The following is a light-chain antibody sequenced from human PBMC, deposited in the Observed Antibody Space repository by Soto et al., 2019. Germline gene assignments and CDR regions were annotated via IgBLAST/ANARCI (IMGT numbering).Light chain of an antibody. CDR3: QQYVTSPWT. J-gene: IGKJ1*01. CDR1: QSVSSSY. CDR2: GVS. Sequence: EIVLTQSPGTLSLSPGERATLSCRASQSVSSSYLAWYQQKPGQAPSLLIYGVSSRATGIPDRFSGSGAGTDFTLTISRLEPEEFAVYYCQQYVTSPWTFGQGTKVEIK. V-gene: IGKV3-20*01.